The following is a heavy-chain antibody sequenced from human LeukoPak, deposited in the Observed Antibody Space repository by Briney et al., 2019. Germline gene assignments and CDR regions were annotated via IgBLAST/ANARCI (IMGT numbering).Heavy chain of an antibody. J-gene: IGHJ4*02. CDR1: GDSVSINNVA. CDR3: ARGSSSSFDY. Sequence: SPTLSLTCATSGDSVSINNVAWNWIRQSPSRGLEWLGRTYYRSQWNTYYAESVETRLSINPDTSKNQFSLQLNSVSLEDTAVYYCARGSSSSFDYWGQGTLVTVSS. V-gene: IGHV6-1*01. CDR2: TYYRSQWNT. D-gene: IGHD6-6*01.